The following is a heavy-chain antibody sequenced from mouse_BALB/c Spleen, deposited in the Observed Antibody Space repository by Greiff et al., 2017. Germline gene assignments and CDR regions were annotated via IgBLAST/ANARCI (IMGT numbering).Heavy chain of an antibody. V-gene: IGHV14-1*02. J-gene: IGHJ4*01. D-gene: IGHD2-3*01. Sequence: VQLQQSGAELVRPGALVKLSCKASGFNIKDYYMHWVKQRPEQGLEWIGWIDPENGNTIYDPKFQGKASITADTSSNTAYLQLSSLTSEDTAVYYCARRDDEAMDDWGQGTSVTVSS. CDR3: ARRDDEAMDD. CDR2: IDPENGNT. CDR1: GFNIKDYY.